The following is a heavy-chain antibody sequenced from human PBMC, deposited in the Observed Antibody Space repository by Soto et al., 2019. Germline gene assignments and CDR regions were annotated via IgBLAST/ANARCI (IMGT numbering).Heavy chain of an antibody. CDR1: GYMFNTYG. CDR2: ISVYNGNI. CDR3: ARTYGSGDYFLPFEY. V-gene: IGHV1-18*01. D-gene: IGHD3-10*01. Sequence: QVQLLQSGAEVKKPGASVKVSCKASGYMFNTYGITWVQQAPGQGLEWMGWISVYNGNIDYAQKFEGRVTMTTDTSTSTAYMELKSLTSDDTAVYYCARTYGSGDYFLPFEYWGQGTPVSVSS. J-gene: IGHJ4*02.